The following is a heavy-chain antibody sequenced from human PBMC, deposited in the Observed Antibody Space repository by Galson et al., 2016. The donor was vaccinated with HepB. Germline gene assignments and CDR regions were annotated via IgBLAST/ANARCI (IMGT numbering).Heavy chain of an antibody. CDR1: GFTFSSYW. J-gene: IGHJ6*02. CDR2: IKQDGSEK. D-gene: IGHD5-18*01. CDR3: ARDGPGGYRYGFYYYYGMDV. Sequence: SLRLSCAASGFTFSSYWMSWVRQAPGKGLEWVANIKQDGSEKYYVDSVKGRFTISRDNAKNSLYLQMNSLRAGDTAVYYCARDGPGGYRYGFYYYYGMDVWGQGTTVTVSS. V-gene: IGHV3-7*03.